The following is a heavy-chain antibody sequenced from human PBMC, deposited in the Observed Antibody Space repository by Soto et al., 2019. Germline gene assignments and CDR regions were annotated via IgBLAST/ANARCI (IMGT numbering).Heavy chain of an antibody. Sequence: PGGSLRLSCAASGFTFSSYGMHWVRQAPGKGLEWVAVIWYDGSNKYYADSVKGRFTISRDNSKNTLYLQMNSLRAEDTAVYYCARDLLGGYKFTAYWGQGTLVTVSS. CDR1: GFTFSSYG. CDR2: IWYDGSNK. D-gene: IGHD3-22*01. CDR3: ARDLLGGYKFTAY. J-gene: IGHJ4*02. V-gene: IGHV3-33*01.